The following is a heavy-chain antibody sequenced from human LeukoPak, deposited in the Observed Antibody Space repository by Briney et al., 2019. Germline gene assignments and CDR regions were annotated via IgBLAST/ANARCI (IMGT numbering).Heavy chain of an antibody. J-gene: IGHJ4*02. D-gene: IGHD4-23*01. CDR3: AKDERPYYGGHSGARFGY. CDR2: ISGSGGST. V-gene: IGHV3-23*01. Sequence: PGGSLRLSCAASGFTFSSYAMSWVRQAPGKGLEWVSAISGSGGSTYYADSVKGRFTISRDNSKNTLYLQMNSLRAEDTAVYYCAKDERPYYGGHSGARFGYWGQGTLVTVSS. CDR1: GFTFSSYA.